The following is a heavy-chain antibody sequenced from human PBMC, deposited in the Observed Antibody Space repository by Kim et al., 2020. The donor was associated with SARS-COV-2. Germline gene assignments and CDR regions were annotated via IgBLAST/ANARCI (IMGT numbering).Heavy chain of an antibody. J-gene: IGHJ5*02. D-gene: IGHD3-10*01. CDR2: INHSGST. V-gene: IGHV4-34*01. CDR3: ARGNRVRTVRSGWFDP. CDR1: GGSFSGYY. Sequence: SETLSLTCAVYGGSFSGYYWSWIRQPPGKGLEWIGEINHSGSTNYNPSLKSRVTISVDTSKNQFSLKLSSVTAADTAVYYCARGNRVRTVRSGWFDPWGQGTLVTVSS.